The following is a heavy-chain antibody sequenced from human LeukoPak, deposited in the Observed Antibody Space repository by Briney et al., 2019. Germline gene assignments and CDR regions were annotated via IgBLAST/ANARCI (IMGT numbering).Heavy chain of an antibody. CDR1: GFTFSSYG. CDR3: AKDRALTNYYDSSGYLDY. CDR2: ISYDGSNK. V-gene: IGHV3-30*18. J-gene: IGHJ4*02. D-gene: IGHD3-22*01. Sequence: GRSLRLSCAASGFTFSSYGMHWVRQAPGKGLEWVAVISYDGSNKYYADSVKGRFTISRDNSKNTLYLQMNSLRAEDTAVYYCAKDRALTNYYDSSGYLDYWGQGTLVTVSS.